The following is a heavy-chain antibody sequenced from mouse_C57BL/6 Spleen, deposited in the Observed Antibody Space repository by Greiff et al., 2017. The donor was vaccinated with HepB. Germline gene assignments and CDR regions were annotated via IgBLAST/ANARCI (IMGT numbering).Heavy chain of an antibody. D-gene: IGHD3-2*02. V-gene: IGHV1-15*01. CDR2: IDPETGGT. J-gene: IGHJ3*01. CDR1: GYTFTDYE. Sequence: VNLVESGAELVRPGASVTLSCKASGYTFTDYEMHWVKQTPVHGLEWIGAIDPETGGTAYNQKFKGKAILTADKSSSTAYMELRSLTSEDSAVYYCTRQLRLGWFAYWGQGTLVTVSA. CDR3: TRQLRLGWFAY.